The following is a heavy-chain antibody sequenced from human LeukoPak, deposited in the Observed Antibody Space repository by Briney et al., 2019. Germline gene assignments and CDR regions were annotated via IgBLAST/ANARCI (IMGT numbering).Heavy chain of an antibody. V-gene: IGHV3-66*01. J-gene: IGHJ4*02. CDR2: IYSGGST. D-gene: IGHD4-11*01. CDR1: GFTVSSNS. CDR3: AREGTV. Sequence: PGGSLRLSCAASGFTVSSNSMSWVRQAPGKGLEWVSIIYSGGSTYNADPVKGRFTISRDNSKNTPYLQMNSLRAEDTAVYYCAREGTVRGQGTLVTVSS.